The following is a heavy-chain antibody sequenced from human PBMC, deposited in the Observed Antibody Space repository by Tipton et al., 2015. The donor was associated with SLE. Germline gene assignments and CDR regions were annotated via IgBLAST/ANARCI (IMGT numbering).Heavy chain of an antibody. CDR1: GGSISSHY. Sequence: TLSLTCTVSGGSISSHYWSWFRRPPGKALEWVGYINYSGCTNYNPSLKSRVTMSVDTSENQFSLKLSSVTAADTAVYYCARRRGSSWYEDYFDYWGQGTLVTVSS. D-gene: IGHD6-13*01. CDR3: ARRRGSSWYEDYFDY. V-gene: IGHV4-59*11. CDR2: INYSGCT. J-gene: IGHJ4*02.